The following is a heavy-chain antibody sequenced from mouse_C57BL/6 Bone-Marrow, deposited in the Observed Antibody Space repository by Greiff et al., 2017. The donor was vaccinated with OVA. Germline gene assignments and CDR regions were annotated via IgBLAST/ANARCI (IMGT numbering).Heavy chain of an antibody. CDR2: ISDGGSYT. V-gene: IGHV5-4*01. CDR1: GFTFSSYA. D-gene: IGHD2-5*01. J-gene: IGHJ3*01. CDR3: AREDVVTIIAFAY. Sequence: EVNVVESGGGLVKPGGSLKLSCAASGFTFSSYAMSWVRQTPEKRLEWVATISDGGSYTYYPDNVKGRFTISRDNAKNNLYLQMSHLKSEDTAMYYCAREDVVTIIAFAYWGQGTLVTVSA.